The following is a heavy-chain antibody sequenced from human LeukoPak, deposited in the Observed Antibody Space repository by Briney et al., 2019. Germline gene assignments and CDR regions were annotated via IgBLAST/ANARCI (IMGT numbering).Heavy chain of an antibody. CDR2: ISSSSSYI. CDR1: GFTFSSYS. CDR3: ARFTPTAMVTADY. V-gene: IGHV3-21*01. J-gene: IGHJ4*02. Sequence: GGSLRLSCAASGFTFSSYSMNWVRQAPGKGLEWVSSISSSSSYIYYADSVKGRFTISRDNAKNSLYLPMNSRRAEDTALYSCARFTPTAMVTADYWGQGTLVTVSS. D-gene: IGHD5-18*01.